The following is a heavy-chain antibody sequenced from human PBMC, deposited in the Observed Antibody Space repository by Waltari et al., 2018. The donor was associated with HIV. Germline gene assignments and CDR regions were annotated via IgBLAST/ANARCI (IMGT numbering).Heavy chain of an antibody. J-gene: IGHJ4*02. Sequence: QVQLVQSGAEVKKPGASVKVSCKASGYTFTRYYMHWVRQAPGQGLEWIGCINPNRGATIYAQKFQGRVTLTRKTSISTAYMARSRLQSDDTAMYYGARGVRRGFGESSDYWGQGTLVIVAS. CDR3: ARGVRRGFGESSDY. CDR2: INPNRGAT. D-gene: IGHD3-10*01. CDR1: GYTFTRYY. V-gene: IGHV1-2*02.